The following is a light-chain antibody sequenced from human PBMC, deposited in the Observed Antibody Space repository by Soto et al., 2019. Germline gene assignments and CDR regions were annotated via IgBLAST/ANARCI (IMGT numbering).Light chain of an antibody. CDR2: GTS. CDR3: QQYDSWPPLFT. V-gene: IGKV3-15*01. J-gene: IGKJ3*01. CDR1: QSVSSN. Sequence: EIIMTQSPATLSVSPGERATLSCRASQSVSSNLAWYRQRPGQAPRLLIYGTSTRATGIPDRFSGSGSGTEFTRTISSLQSEDFAVYYCQQYDSWPPLFTFGPGTKVDL.